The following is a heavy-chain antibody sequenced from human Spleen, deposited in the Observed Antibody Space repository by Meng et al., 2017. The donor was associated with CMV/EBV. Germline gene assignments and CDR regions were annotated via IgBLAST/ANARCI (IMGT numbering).Heavy chain of an antibody. V-gene: IGHV1-2*02. CDR1: GYTFIDNY. CDR3: ASWGGYCSSTSCPSFDY. CDR2: INPNSGST. J-gene: IGHJ4*02. D-gene: IGHD2-2*01. Sequence: ASVKVSCKASGYTFIDNYLHWVRQAPGQGLEWMGWINPNSGSTNYAQKFQGRVTMTRDTSISTAYMELSRLRSDDTAVYYCASWGGYCSSTSCPSFDYWGQGTLVTVSS.